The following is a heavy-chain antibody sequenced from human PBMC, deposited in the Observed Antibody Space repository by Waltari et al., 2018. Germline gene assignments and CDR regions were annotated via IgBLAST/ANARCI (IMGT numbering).Heavy chain of an antibody. Sequence: VRLVESGGGRVEPGESLRLSCVGSGFSFDEYSMNWFRQAPGKGLEWVSSLNNGGDYKGYADSVEGRFTISRDNDKNTLYLQMNDLRVDDTAIYYCARGKAFDPWGQGTRVNVSS. CDR2: LNNGGDYK. CDR3: ARGKAFDP. V-gene: IGHV3-21*06. CDR1: GFSFDEYS. J-gene: IGHJ5*02.